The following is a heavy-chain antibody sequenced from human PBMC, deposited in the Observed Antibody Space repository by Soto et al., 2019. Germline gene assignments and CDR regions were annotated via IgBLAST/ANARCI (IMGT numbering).Heavy chain of an antibody. Sequence: PSETLSLTCGVYNGSFSDYFWNWIRQPPGKGLEWIGEIKESGFATYNPSLKRRVTMSVDTANNQFSLKVTSVTAADTAVYYCARGKSSGPLCYLDTWGQGTLVTVSS. V-gene: IGHV4-34*01. D-gene: IGHD6-19*01. CDR3: ARGKSSGPLCYLDT. J-gene: IGHJ4*02. CDR2: IKESGFA. CDR1: NGSFSDYF.